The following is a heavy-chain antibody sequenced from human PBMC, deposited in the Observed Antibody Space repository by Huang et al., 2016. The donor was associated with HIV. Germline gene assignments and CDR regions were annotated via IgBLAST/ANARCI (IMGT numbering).Heavy chain of an antibody. Sequence: QVQLVESGGGVVQPGRSLRLSCVASGFSFSNYAVHWVRQAPGKGLEGVEVISYDGTRKYYADSVKGRFTVSRDNSKNTAYVQMNNPRGGDTAVYYCARAPEFGNYEFDQWGLGTLVTVSS. D-gene: IGHD4-4*01. V-gene: IGHV3-30-3*01. CDR3: ARAPEFGNYEFDQ. CDR1: GFSFSNYA. J-gene: IGHJ4*02. CDR2: ISYDGTRK.